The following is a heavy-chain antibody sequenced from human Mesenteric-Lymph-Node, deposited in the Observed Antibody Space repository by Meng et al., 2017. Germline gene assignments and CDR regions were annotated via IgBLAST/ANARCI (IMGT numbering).Heavy chain of an antibody. CDR2: IKSKTDGGTT. CDR1: GFTFNNAW. J-gene: IGHJ4*02. Sequence: GGSLRLSCAGSGFTFNNAWMSWVRQAPGKGLDWVGRIKSKTDGGTTEYAEPVKGRCTISRDDSKNTLFLQMNSVKTEDTAVYYCSTDLVDSWGQGTRVTVSS. V-gene: IGHV3-15*01. CDR3: STDLVDS.